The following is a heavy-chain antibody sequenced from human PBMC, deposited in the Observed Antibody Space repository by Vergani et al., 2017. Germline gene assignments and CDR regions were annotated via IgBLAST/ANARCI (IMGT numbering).Heavy chain of an antibody. CDR1: GGSISSYY. Sequence: QVQLQESGPGLVKPSETLSLTCTVSGGSISSYYWSWIRQPAGKGLEWIGRIYTSGSTNYNPSLKSRVTMSVDTSKNQFSLKLSSVTAADTAVYYCARPHPDTARVWGSFDYWGQGTLVTVSS. D-gene: IGHD5-18*01. CDR3: ARPHPDTARVWGSFDY. J-gene: IGHJ4*02. V-gene: IGHV4-4*07. CDR2: IYTSGST.